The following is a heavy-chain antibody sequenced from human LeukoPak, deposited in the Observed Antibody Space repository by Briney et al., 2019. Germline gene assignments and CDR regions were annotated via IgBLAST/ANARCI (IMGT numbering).Heavy chain of an antibody. V-gene: IGHV3-21*01. CDR2: ISSSSSYI. D-gene: IGHD1-26*01. CDR3: AAIQSGSYFLVDY. Sequence: GGSLRLSCAASGVTFSSYSMNWVRQAPGKGLECVSSISSSSSYIYYADSVKGRFTISRDNAKNSLYLQMNSLRAEDTAVYYCAAIQSGSYFLVDYWGQGTLVTVSS. J-gene: IGHJ4*02. CDR1: GVTFSSYS.